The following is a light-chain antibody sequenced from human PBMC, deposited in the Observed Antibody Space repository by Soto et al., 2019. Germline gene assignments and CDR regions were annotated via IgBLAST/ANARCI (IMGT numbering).Light chain of an antibody. Sequence: EIVMTHSAATLSVSPGERSTLSCRASQSVGSSLAWYQRKPGQAPRLLIYGASTRATGIPATFSGSGSGTELTLTIRSLPSEDFEVYSCKQYNRWHLTLGGGKKV. CDR3: KQYNRWHLT. J-gene: IGKJ4*01. CDR1: QSVGSS. CDR2: GAS. V-gene: IGKV3-15*01.